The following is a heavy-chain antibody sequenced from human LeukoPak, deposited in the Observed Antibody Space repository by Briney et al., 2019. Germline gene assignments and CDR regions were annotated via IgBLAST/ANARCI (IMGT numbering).Heavy chain of an antibody. CDR3: ARGYSYGSDYYYGMDV. V-gene: IGHV1-18*01. J-gene: IGHJ6*02. CDR2: ISGYNGNT. Sequence: ASVKVSCKASGYTFTSYAISWVRQAPGQGLEWMGWISGYNGNTKYAQKVQGRVTMTTDTSTSTAYMELRSLRSDDTAVYYCARGYSYGSDYYYGMDVWGQGATVTVSS. CDR1: GYTFTSYA. D-gene: IGHD5-18*01.